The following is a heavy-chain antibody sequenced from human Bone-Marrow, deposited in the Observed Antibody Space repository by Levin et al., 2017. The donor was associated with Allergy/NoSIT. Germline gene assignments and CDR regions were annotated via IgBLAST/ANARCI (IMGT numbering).Heavy chain of an antibody. CDR1: GFTFSTYE. J-gene: IGHJ6*02. CDR2: ISSSGSTI. Sequence: GGSLRLSCAASGFTFSTYEMNWVRQAPGKGLEWVSYISSSGSTIYYADSLKGRFPISRENAKNSLYLQMNSLRAEDTAVYYCAREPLWWCFPGPRHYYGMDVWGQGTTVTVS. D-gene: IGHD2-21*01. CDR3: AREPLWWCFPGPRHYYGMDV. V-gene: IGHV3-48*03.